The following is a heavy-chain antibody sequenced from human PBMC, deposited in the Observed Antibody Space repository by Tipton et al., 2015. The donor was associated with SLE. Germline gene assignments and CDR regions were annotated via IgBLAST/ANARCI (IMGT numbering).Heavy chain of an antibody. D-gene: IGHD3-9*01. CDR3: ARGHERYFDWLLKGDWFDP. V-gene: IGHV4-61*09. CDR1: GGSISSGSYH. Sequence: TLSLTCTVSGGSISSGSYHWSWIRQPAGKGLEWIGYIYTSGSTNYNPSLKSRVTISVDTSKNQFSLKLSSVTAADTAVYYCARGHERYFDWLLKGDWFDPWGQGTLVTVSS. CDR2: IYTSGST. J-gene: IGHJ5*02.